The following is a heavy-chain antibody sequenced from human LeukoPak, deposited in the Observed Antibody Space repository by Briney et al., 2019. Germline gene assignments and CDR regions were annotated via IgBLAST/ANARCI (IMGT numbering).Heavy chain of an antibody. V-gene: IGHV4-59*01. Sequence: SETLSLTCTVTGVSITSYHWSWIRQPPGKGLEWIGYISYSGSANYNPSLKSRATILLDTSKNQFSLRLTSVTPADTAVYYCARFGGMFDYWGQGTLVTVSS. J-gene: IGHJ4*02. CDR3: ARFGGMFDY. CDR2: ISYSGSA. CDR1: GVSITSYH. D-gene: IGHD3-10*01.